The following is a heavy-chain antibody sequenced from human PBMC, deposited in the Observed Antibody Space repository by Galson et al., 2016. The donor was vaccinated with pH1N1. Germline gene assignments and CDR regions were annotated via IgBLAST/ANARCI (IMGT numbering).Heavy chain of an antibody. Sequence: TLSLTCTVSGGSISSDSDYWTWIWQPAGKGLEWIGRVSGTGTTNYNPSLKSRVTISIDTSKNQFSLKMASVTAADTAVYFCARESLEWLIISGHRVELNWFDSWGQGTLVTVSS. CDR2: VSGTGTT. V-gene: IGHV4-61*02. J-gene: IGHJ5*01. CDR3: ARESLEWLIISGHRVELNWFDS. CDR1: GGSISSDSDY. D-gene: IGHD3-3*01.